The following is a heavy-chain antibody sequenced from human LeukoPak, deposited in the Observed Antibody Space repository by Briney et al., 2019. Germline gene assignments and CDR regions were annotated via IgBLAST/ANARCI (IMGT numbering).Heavy chain of an antibody. V-gene: IGHV4-30-4*01. D-gene: IGHD2-15*01. CDR3: ARVGYCSGGSCSSDY. J-gene: IGHJ4*02. CDR2: IYYSGST. CDR1: GGSISSGDYY. Sequence: SETLSLTCTVSGGSISSGDYYWSWIRQPPGKGLEWIGYIYYSGSTYYNPSLKSRVTISVDTSKSQFSLKLSSVTAADTAVYYCARVGYCSGGSCSSDYWGQGTLVTVSS.